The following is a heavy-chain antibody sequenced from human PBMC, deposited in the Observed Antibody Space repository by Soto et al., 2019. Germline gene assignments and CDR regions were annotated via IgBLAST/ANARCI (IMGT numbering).Heavy chain of an antibody. CDR1: GGSISSGGYY. V-gene: IGHV4-31*03. Sequence: QVQLQESGPGLVKPSQTLSLTCTVSGGSISSGGYYWSWIRQHPGKGLEWIGYIYYSGSTYYNPSLKSRVTISVDTSKHQFSLKLSSVTAADTAVYYCARYYDILTGYYRKNWFDPWGQGTLVTVSS. D-gene: IGHD3-9*01. CDR2: IYYSGST. CDR3: ARYYDILTGYYRKNWFDP. J-gene: IGHJ5*02.